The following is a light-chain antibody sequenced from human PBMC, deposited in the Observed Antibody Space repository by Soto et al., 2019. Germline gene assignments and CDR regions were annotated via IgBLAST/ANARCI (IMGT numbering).Light chain of an antibody. CDR3: QKYDSAPWT. Sequence: DIQMTQSPSSLSASVRDRDTITCRARQGISNYLAWYQQKPGKVPKLLIYAASTLQSGVPSRFSGSGSGTDFTLSISSLQPEDVATYYCQKYDSAPWTCGQGTKVDIK. CDR1: QGISNY. V-gene: IGKV1-27*01. CDR2: AAS. J-gene: IGKJ1*01.